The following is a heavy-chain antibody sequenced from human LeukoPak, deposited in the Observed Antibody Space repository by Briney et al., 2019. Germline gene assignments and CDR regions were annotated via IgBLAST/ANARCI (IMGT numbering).Heavy chain of an antibody. D-gene: IGHD1-1*01. CDR1: GYTFTSYD. CDR3: ARGSMEGDPSDY. Sequence: GASVKVSCKASGYTFTSYDINWVRQATGQGLEWMGWMNPNSGNTGYAQKFQGGVTMTRNTSISTAYMELSSLRSEDTAVYYCARGSMEGDPSDYWGQGTLVTVSS. CDR2: MNPNSGNT. V-gene: IGHV1-8*01. J-gene: IGHJ4*02.